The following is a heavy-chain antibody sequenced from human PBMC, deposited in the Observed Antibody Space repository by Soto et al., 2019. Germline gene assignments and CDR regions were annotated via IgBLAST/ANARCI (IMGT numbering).Heavy chain of an antibody. CDR1: GFTFSSYS. D-gene: IGHD3-9*01. V-gene: IGHV3-48*01. J-gene: IGHJ4*02. CDR3: ARVVRYPPRFDY. Sequence: EVQLVESGGGLVQPGGSLRLSCAASGFTFSSYSMNWVRQAPGKGLEWVSYISSSSSPIYYADSVKGRFTISRDNAKNSLYLQMNSLRAEDTAVYYCARVVRYPPRFDYWGQGTLVTVSS. CDR2: ISSSSSPI.